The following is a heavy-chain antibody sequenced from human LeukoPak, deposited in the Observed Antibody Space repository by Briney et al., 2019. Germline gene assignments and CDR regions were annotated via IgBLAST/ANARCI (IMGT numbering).Heavy chain of an antibody. D-gene: IGHD2-2*01. CDR1: GFTFSSYS. Sequence: PGGSLRLSCAASGFTFSSYSMNWVRQAPGKGLEWVSSISSSSYIYYADSVRGRFTISRDNAKNSLYLQMNSLRAEDTAVYYCARGASSPVVVPAAIDAFDIWGQGTMVTVSS. J-gene: IGHJ3*02. CDR2: ISSSSYI. V-gene: IGHV3-21*01. CDR3: ARGASSPVVVPAAIDAFDI.